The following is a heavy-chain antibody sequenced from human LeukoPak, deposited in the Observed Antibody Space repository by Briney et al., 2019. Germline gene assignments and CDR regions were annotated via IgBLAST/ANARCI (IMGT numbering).Heavy chain of an antibody. J-gene: IGHJ4*02. Sequence: SQTLSLTCTVSGGSISSGRYYWSWIRQPAGKGLEWIGRIYTSGSTQYNPSLKSRVTISLDTSKNQFSLKLSSVTAADTAVYYCARADDYGLYFDYWGQGTLVTVSS. CDR3: ARADDYGLYFDY. D-gene: IGHD4-17*01. CDR1: GGSISSGRYY. V-gene: IGHV4-61*02. CDR2: IYTSGST.